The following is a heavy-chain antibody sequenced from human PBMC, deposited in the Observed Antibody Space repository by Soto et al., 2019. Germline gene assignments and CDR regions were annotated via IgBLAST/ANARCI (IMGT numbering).Heavy chain of an antibody. CDR2: LFYDGTNE. CDR3: VREGGEGGYAFDI. J-gene: IGHJ3*02. CDR1: GFTLSIHS. D-gene: IGHD3-16*01. Sequence: QVQLVESGGGVVQPGRSLRLSCAASGFTLSIHSMHWVRQAPGKGLEWVATLFYDGTNEYYAGSVRGRCIVSRDTSKNMLYLEVNSLTVDDTATYYCVREGGEGGYAFDIWGQGTLVTVSS. V-gene: IGHV3-30*04.